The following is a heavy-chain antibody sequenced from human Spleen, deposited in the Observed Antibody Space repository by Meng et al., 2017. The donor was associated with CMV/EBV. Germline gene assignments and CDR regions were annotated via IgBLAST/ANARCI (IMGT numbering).Heavy chain of an antibody. D-gene: IGHD3-22*01. CDR3: ARSWYYYDSSGPQQFQH. CDR2: ICWNDDK. Sequence: LSSSGVGVGWIRQPPGKALEWLAHICWNDDKRYSPSLKSRLTITKDTSKNQVVLKMTDMDPVDTGTYYCARSWYYYDSSGPQQFQHWGQGTLVTVSS. J-gene: IGHJ1*01. CDR1: LSSSGVG. V-gene: IGHV2-5*01.